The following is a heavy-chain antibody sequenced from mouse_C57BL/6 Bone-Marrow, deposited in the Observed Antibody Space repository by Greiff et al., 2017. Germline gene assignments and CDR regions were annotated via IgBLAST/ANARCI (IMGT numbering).Heavy chain of an antibody. CDR1: GFTFSNYG. CDR3: ARPMDD. Sequence: EVKVVESGGDLVKPGGSLKLSCAASGFTFSNYGMSWVRQAPDKRLAWVATISSGGGYTSYPASVKGRFNISRDNAKNTLYLQMSSLKSEDTAMYYCARPMDDWGKGTSVTVSS. J-gene: IGHJ4*01. V-gene: IGHV5-6*01. CDR2: ISSGGGYT.